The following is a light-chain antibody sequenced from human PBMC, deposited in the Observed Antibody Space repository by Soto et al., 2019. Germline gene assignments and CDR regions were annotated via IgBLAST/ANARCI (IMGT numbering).Light chain of an antibody. V-gene: IGKV1-5*03. CDR2: EAS. CDR1: QTVYTW. J-gene: IGKJ2*01. CDR3: QQYSSYSPYT. Sequence: DIQMTQSPSTLSASIGDRVTITCRASQTVYTWLAWYQQKPGTAPKLRIYEASTLHSGVPSRFTGSGSGTEFTLVISRLQPDDFATYYCQQYSSYSPYTFGQGTKVEI.